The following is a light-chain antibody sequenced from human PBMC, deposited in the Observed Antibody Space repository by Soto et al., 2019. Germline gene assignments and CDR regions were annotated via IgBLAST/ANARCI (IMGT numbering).Light chain of an antibody. CDR3: HLYNSWPRGT. CDR2: GAS. V-gene: IGKV3-15*01. CDR1: QSVTPN. Sequence: EIMMTQSPGTLSVSPGEGATLSCTASQSVTPNLDWYQQKPGQPPRRLLYGASTRATGIPVRFRGSGSGTECPLGISSLQSEDSAVYYCHLYNSWPRGTVGPGTKVEIK. J-gene: IGKJ3*01.